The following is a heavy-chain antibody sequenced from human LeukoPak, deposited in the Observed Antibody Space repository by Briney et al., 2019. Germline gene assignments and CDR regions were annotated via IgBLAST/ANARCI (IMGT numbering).Heavy chain of an antibody. J-gene: IGHJ6*02. V-gene: IGHV3-33*01. CDR1: GFTFSSYG. D-gene: IGHD6-13*01. CDR3: ARDLSSSRWYGSSYYYGMDV. CDR2: IWYDGSNK. Sequence: GGSLRLSCAASGFTFSSYGMHWVRQAPGKGLEWVAGIWYDGSNKYYADSVKGRFTSSRDNSKNTLYLQMNSMRADETPVYYCARDLSSSRWYGSSYYYGMDVWGQGTTVTVSS.